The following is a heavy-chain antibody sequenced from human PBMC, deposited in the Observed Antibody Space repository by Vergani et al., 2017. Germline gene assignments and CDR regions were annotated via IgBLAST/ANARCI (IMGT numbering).Heavy chain of an antibody. CDR1: GGTFSSYA. Sequence: QVQLVQSGAEVKKPGSSVKVSCKASGGTFSSYAISWVRQAPGQGLEWMVGIITIFGTTNYAQKLQGRVTITADDSTSTAYMELSSLRTEDTAVYYCASTGSWNFNCCGEGTLVTVSS. J-gene: IGHJ4*02. V-gene: IGHV1-69*12. D-gene: IGHD6-13*01. CDR3: ASTGSWNFNC. CDR2: IITIFGTT.